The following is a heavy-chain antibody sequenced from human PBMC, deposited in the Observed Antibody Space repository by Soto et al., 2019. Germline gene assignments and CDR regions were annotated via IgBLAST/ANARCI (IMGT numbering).Heavy chain of an antibody. CDR2: IWYDGSNK. J-gene: IGHJ3*02. V-gene: IGHV3-33*01. Sequence: GGSLRLSCAASGFTFSSYGMHWARQAPGKGLEWVAVIWYDGSNKYYADSVKGRFTISRDNSKNTLYLQMNSLRAEDTAVYYCAREINAVGLDNAFEIWGQGTMVTVSS. CDR3: AREINAVGLDNAFEI. CDR1: GFTFSSYG.